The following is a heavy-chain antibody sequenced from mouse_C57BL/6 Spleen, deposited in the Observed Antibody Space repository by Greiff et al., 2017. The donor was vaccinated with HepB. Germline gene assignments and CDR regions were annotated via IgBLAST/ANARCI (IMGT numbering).Heavy chain of an antibody. CDR1: GYTFTSYW. CDR3: ARDGLLRLRDYFDY. J-gene: IGHJ2*01. Sequence: QVQLQQPGAELVKPGASVKLSCKASGYTFTSYWMHWVKQRPGQGLEWIGMIHPNSGSTNYNEKFKSKATLTVDKSSSTAYMQLSSLTSEDSAVYYCARDGLLRLRDYFDYWGQGTTLTVSS. CDR2: IHPNSGST. V-gene: IGHV1-64*01. D-gene: IGHD1-2*01.